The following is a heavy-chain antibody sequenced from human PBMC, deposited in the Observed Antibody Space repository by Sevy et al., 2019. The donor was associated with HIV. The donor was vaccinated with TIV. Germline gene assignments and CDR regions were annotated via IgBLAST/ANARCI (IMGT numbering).Heavy chain of an antibody. CDR3: ARERLRFLRLLSFPPDY. J-gene: IGHJ4*02. V-gene: IGHV3-48*02. Sequence: GGSLRLSCAASGFTFSSYSMNWVRQAPGKGLEWVSYISSSSTIYYAVSVKGRFTISRDNAKNSLYLQMNSLRDEDTAVYYCARERLRFLRLLSFPPDYWGQGTLVTVSS. CDR2: ISSSSTI. D-gene: IGHD3-3*01. CDR1: GFTFSSYS.